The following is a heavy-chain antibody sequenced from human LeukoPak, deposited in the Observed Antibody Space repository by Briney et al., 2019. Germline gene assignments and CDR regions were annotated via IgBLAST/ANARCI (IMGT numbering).Heavy chain of an antibody. D-gene: IGHD6-13*01. CDR2: IYYSGST. CDR3: ARDKKTAAGDKYYYYMDV. Sequence: PSQTLSLTCAVSGGSLSSYYWSWIRQPPRKGLEWIGYIYYSGSTNYNPSLKSRATISVDTSKNQFSLKLSSVTAADTAVYYCARDKKTAAGDKYYYYMDVWGKGTTVTISS. V-gene: IGHV4-59*01. J-gene: IGHJ6*03. CDR1: GGSLSSYY.